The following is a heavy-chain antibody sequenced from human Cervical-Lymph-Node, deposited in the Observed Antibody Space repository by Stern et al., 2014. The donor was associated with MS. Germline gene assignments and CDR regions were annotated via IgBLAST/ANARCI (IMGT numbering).Heavy chain of an antibody. D-gene: IGHD3-22*01. CDR2: IYHSGST. J-gene: IGHJ3*02. CDR1: GGSISSNGYY. Sequence: QMQLQESGPGLVKPSQTLSLTCIASGGSISSNGYYWSWVRQHPGNGLEWTGYIYHSGSTYYNPSLTSRDTISIDTSKNHFSLKLSSVSAGDTALYYCARYDSSTYYHDSFDIWGQGTMVTVSS. CDR3: ARYDSSTYYHDSFDI. V-gene: IGHV4-31*03.